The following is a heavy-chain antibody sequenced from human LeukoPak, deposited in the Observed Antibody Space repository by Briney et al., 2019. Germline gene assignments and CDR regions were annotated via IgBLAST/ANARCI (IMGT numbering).Heavy chain of an antibody. J-gene: IGHJ6*03. CDR3: ARDFGYCRGGSCYTRMDV. Sequence: GGSLRLSCAASGFTFSSTWMSWVRQAPGKGLEWVSNIKEDGGEKNYVDSVKGRFIISRDNVKNSLYLQMNSLRDGDTAVYYCARDFGYCRGGSCYTRMDVWGKGTTVTVSS. CDR2: IKEDGGEK. D-gene: IGHD2-15*01. V-gene: IGHV3-7*01. CDR1: GFTFSSTW.